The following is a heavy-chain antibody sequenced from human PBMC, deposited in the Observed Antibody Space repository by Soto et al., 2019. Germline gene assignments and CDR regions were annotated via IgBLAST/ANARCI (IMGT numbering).Heavy chain of an antibody. D-gene: IGHD3-22*01. CDR1: GGSISSSNW. Sequence: TSETLSLTCTVSGGSISSSNWWSWVRQPPGKGLEWIGEIYHSGSTNYNPSLKSRVTISVDKSKNQFSLKLSSVTAADTAVYYCARDSDSSGYSQFDYWGQGTLVTVSS. J-gene: IGHJ4*02. V-gene: IGHV4-4*02. CDR2: IYHSGST. CDR3: ARDSDSSGYSQFDY.